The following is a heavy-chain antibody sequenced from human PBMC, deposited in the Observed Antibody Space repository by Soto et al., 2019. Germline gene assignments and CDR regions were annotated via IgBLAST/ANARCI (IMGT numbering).Heavy chain of an antibody. CDR1: GFTFSSYA. D-gene: IGHD2-8*01. CDR2: ISGSGGST. CDR3: AKDGRGPGVSDAFDI. J-gene: IGHJ3*02. V-gene: IGHV3-23*01. Sequence: EVQLLESGGGLVQPGGSLRLSCAASGFTFSSYAMSWVRQAPGKGLEWVSAISGSGGSTYYADSVKGRFTISRDNAKNTRYLQMNSLRAEDTAVYYCAKDGRGPGVSDAFDIWGQGTMVTVSS.